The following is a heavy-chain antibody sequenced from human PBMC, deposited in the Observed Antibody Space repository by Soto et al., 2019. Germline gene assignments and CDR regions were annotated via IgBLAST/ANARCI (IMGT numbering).Heavy chain of an antibody. CDR2: ISYDGSNK. D-gene: IGHD3-10*01. J-gene: IGHJ4*02. Sequence: QVQLVESGGGVVQPGRSLRLSCAASGFTFSSYGMHWVRQAPGKGLEWVAVISYDGSNKYYADSVKGRFTISRDNSKNTLYLQMKSLRAEDTAVYYCAKVRMVRGLPGVYDYWGQGTLVTVSS. CDR1: GFTFSSYG. V-gene: IGHV3-30*18. CDR3: AKVRMVRGLPGVYDY.